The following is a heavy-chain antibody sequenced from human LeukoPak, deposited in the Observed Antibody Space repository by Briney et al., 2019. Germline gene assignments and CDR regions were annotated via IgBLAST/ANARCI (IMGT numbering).Heavy chain of an antibody. Sequence: SQTLSLTCAISGDSVSSNSGGWNWIRQSPSRGLGWLGRTYYRSKWYYDYALSVKGRININPDTSKNQFSLRLSSVTPDDTAVYYCARGVAATNMDVWGQGTTVTVSS. V-gene: IGHV6-1*01. CDR3: ARGVAATNMDV. CDR2: TYYRSKWYY. D-gene: IGHD5-12*01. J-gene: IGHJ6*02. CDR1: GDSVSSNSGG.